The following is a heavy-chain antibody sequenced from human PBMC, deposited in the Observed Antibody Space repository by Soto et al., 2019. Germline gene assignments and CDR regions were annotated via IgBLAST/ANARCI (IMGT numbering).Heavy chain of an antibody. D-gene: IGHD1-26*01. CDR3: ARDRRRGAADHDAFDI. CDR2: IWLDGSNK. CDR1: GFDFSSYG. Sequence: QVQLVESGGGVVQPGRSLRLSCAASGFDFSSYGMHWVRQAPGKGLEWVAVIWLDGSNKYYADSVKGRFSISRDNSKNTLYLQMESLRAEDKAMYYCARDRRRGAADHDAFDIWGQGTTVTVSS. J-gene: IGHJ3*02. V-gene: IGHV3-33*01.